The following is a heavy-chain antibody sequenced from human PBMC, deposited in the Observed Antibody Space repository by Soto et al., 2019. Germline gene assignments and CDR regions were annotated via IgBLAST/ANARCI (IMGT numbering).Heavy chain of an antibody. Sequence: QVQLVQSGAEVKKPGSSVKVSCKASGGTFSSYAISWVRQAPGQGLEWMGGIIPIFGTANYAQKFPGRVTITADESTSTASMERSSLRSEDTAVYYCAREVVVAATGWVDPWGQGTLVTVSS. CDR2: IIPIFGTA. V-gene: IGHV1-69*12. CDR3: AREVVVAATGWVDP. D-gene: IGHD2-15*01. CDR1: GGTFSSYA. J-gene: IGHJ5*02.